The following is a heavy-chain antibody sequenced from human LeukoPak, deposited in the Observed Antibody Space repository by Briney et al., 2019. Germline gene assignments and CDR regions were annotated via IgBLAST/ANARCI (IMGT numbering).Heavy chain of an antibody. CDR3: ARRRPLRPGAYLHGHHCYMDV. V-gene: IGHV3-48*01. CDR2: ISSSSSPI. J-gene: IGHJ6*03. D-gene: IGHD5-24*01. CDR1: GFTVSDYS. Sequence: GGSLRLSCAASGFTVSDYSMNWVRQAPGEGLEWVSYISSSSSPIYYADFVKGRFTISRDNAKNSLYLQMNSLRAEDTAVYYCARRRPLRPGAYLHGHHCYMDVWGKGTTVTVSS.